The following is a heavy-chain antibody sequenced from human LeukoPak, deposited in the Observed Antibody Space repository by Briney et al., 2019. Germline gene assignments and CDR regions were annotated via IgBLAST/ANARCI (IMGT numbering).Heavy chain of an antibody. CDR2: INPDSGVA. D-gene: IGHD6-6*01. CDR1: GYIFTNYQ. CDR3: ARASGYISSSGCVP. Sequence: GASVKVSCKTSGYIFTNYQMHWVRQAPGQGLEWMGWINPDSGVAHYAQNFQGRITMTRDTSISTAYMELSRLRSDHTAVYYCARASGYISSSGCVPWGQGTLVTVPS. V-gene: IGHV1-2*02. J-gene: IGHJ5*02.